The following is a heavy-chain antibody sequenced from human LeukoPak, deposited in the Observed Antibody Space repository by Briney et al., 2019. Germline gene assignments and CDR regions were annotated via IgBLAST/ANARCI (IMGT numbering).Heavy chain of an antibody. V-gene: IGHV4-39*07. J-gene: IGHJ4*02. CDR3: ARSYYYGSGRLIH. CDR2: IYYSGST. Sequence: SETLSLTCTVSGGSISSSSYYWGWIRQPPGKGLEWIGSIYYSGSTYYNPSLKSRVTISVDTSKNQFSLKLSSVTAADTAVYYCARSYYYGSGRLIHWGQGTLVTVSS. CDR1: GGSISSSSYY. D-gene: IGHD3-10*01.